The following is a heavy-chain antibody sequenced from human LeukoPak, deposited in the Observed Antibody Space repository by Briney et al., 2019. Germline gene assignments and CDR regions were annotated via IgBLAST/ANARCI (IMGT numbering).Heavy chain of an antibody. J-gene: IGHJ4*02. Sequence: SETLSLTCTVSGSSISSYYWSWIRQPPGKGLEWIGYIYYSGSTNYNPSLKSRVTISVDTSKNQFSLKLSSVTAADTAVYYCARGGSYAQYYFDYWGQGTLVTVSS. CDR1: GSSISSYY. D-gene: IGHD1-26*01. CDR3: ARGGSYAQYYFDY. CDR2: IYYSGST. V-gene: IGHV4-59*01.